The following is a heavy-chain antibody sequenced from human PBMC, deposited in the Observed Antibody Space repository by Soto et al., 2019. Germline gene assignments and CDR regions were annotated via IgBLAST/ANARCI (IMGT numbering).Heavy chain of an antibody. D-gene: IGHD2-2*03. V-gene: IGHV1-18*01. J-gene: IGHJ3*02. Sequence: ASVKVSCKASGYTFTSYVISWVRQAPGQGLEWMGWISAYNGNTNYAQKLQGRVTMTTDTSTSTAYMELRSLRSDDTAVYYCARDSVDIVVVPAAPPIDAFDIWGQGTMVTVSS. CDR2: ISAYNGNT. CDR1: GYTFTSYV. CDR3: ARDSVDIVVVPAAPPIDAFDI.